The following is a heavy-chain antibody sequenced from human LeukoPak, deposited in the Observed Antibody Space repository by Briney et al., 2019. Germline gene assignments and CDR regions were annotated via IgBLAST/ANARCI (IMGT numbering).Heavy chain of an antibody. CDR1: GYTVTGYY. J-gene: IGHJ4*02. Sequence: GASVKVSCKTSGYTVTGYYIHWVRQAPGQGLEWMGWITPNSDGTDYAQKLQGRVTMTTDTSTSTAYMELRSLRSDDTAVYYCARVGDRSGYFYTFDCWGQGTLVTVSS. CDR3: ARVGDRSGYFYTFDC. CDR2: ITPNSDGT. V-gene: IGHV1-2*02. D-gene: IGHD3-22*01.